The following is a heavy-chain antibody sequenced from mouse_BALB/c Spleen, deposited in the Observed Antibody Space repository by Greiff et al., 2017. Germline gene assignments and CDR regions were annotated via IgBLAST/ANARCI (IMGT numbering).Heavy chain of an antibody. CDR2: ISYSGST. D-gene: IGHD4-1*01. V-gene: IGHV3-2*02. Sequence: EVKLQESGPGLVKPSQSLSLTCTVTGYSITSDYAWNWIRQFPGNKLEWMGYISYSGSTSYNPSLKSRISITRDTSKNQFFLQLNSVTTEDTATYYCARGGDWDGFDYWGQGTTLTVSS. CDR1: GYSITSDYA. CDR3: ARGGDWDGFDY. J-gene: IGHJ2*01.